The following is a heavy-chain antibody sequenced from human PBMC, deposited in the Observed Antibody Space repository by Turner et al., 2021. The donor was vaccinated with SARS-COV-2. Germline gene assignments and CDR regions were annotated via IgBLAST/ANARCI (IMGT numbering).Heavy chain of an antibody. J-gene: IGHJ5*02. D-gene: IGHD3-16*01. CDR2: IFDTGRT. CDR1: GDSISSYY. V-gene: IGHV4-59*07. CDR3: ARGAYASVSLNKFDA. Sequence: QVELQESGPELLKPSATLSLSCSVSGDSISSYYWHWIRQPPGKGLEWIGYIFDTGRTSFNPSLNDRATMSVDTSENQFFLHLKSVTPADTTVYHCARGAYASVSLNKFDAWGQGILVSVSS.